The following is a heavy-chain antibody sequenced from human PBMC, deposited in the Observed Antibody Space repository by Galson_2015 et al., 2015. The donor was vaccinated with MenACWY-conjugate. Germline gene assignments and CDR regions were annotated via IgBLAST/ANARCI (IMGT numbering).Heavy chain of an antibody. J-gene: IGHJ4*02. CDR3: ARDPVREAELWFGESAYFDY. CDR2: ISSSSSTI. CDR1: GFTFSSYS. D-gene: IGHD3-10*01. V-gene: IGHV3-48*02. Sequence: SLRLSCAASGFTFSSYSMNWVRQAPGKGLEWVSYISSSSSTIYYADSVKGRFTISGDNAKNSLYLQMNSLRDEDTAVYYCARDPVREAELWFGESAYFDYWGQGTLVTVSS.